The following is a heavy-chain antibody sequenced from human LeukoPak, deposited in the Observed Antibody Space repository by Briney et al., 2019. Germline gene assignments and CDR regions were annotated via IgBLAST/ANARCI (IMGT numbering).Heavy chain of an antibody. V-gene: IGHV4-34*01. J-gene: IGHJ3*02. CDR1: GGSFSGYY. CDR3: ARYLTATDAFDI. D-gene: IGHD2-8*01. CDR2: INHSGST. Sequence: SETLSITCAVYGGSFSGYYWSWIRQPPGNGLEWIGEINHSGSTNYNPSLKSRVTISVDTSKNQFPLKLSSVTAADTAVYYCARYLTATDAFDIWGQGTMVTVSS.